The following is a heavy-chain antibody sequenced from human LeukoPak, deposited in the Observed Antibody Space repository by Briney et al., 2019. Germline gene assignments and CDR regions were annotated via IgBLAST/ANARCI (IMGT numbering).Heavy chain of an antibody. CDR2: ISSSSSTV. J-gene: IGHJ4*02. CDR3: ARAQAYYGSGSYLY. Sequence: GGSLRLSCAAAGFTFSRYSMNWVRQAPGKGLEWVSYISSSSSTVYYADSLKGRFTISRDNAKNSLYLQMNSLRDEDNAVYYCARAQAYYGSGSYLYWGQGTLVTVSS. D-gene: IGHD3-10*01. CDR1: GFTFSRYS. V-gene: IGHV3-48*02.